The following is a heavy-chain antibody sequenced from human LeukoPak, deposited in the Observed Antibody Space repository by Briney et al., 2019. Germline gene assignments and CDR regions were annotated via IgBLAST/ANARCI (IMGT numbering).Heavy chain of an antibody. V-gene: IGHV4-34*01. Sequence: SETLSLTCAVYGGSLSGYYWSWIRQPPGKGLGWIGEINHSGSTNYNPSLKSRVTISVDTSKNQFSLKLSSVTAADTAVYYCARGVTHDYYYYYMDVWGKGTTVTISS. CDR2: INHSGST. CDR3: ARGVTHDYYYYYMDV. CDR1: GGSLSGYY. D-gene: IGHD4-23*01. J-gene: IGHJ6*03.